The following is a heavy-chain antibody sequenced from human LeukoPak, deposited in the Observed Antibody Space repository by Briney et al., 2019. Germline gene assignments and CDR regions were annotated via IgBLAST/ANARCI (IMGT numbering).Heavy chain of an antibody. CDR3: ARAPIDSNSWYHAFDI. D-gene: IGHD6-13*01. CDR2: IQQGGSHK. J-gene: IGHJ3*02. V-gene: IGHV3-7*01. CDR1: GFTFSSYW. Sequence: GGSLRLSCAASGFTFSSYWMGWVRQAPGKGLEWVASIQQGGSHKYYMDSVEGRFTISRDNAKNSLFLQMNSLRAEDTAVYYCARAPIDSNSWYHAFDIWGQGTMVTVSS.